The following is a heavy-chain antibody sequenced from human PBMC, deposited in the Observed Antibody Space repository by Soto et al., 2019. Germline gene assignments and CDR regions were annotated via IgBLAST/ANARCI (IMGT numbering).Heavy chain of an antibody. CDR3: ARRWSRSFDY. CDR1: GGSISNYY. J-gene: IGHJ4*02. D-gene: IGHD3-3*01. Sequence: QVQLQESGPGLVKPSETLSLTCTVSGGSISNYYWSWIRQPPGKGLEWIGYIYYSGSTNYNPSLKSRVTISVDTSKNQCSLKLSSVTAADTAVYYCARRWSRSFDYWGQGTLVTVSS. V-gene: IGHV4-59*08. CDR2: IYYSGST.